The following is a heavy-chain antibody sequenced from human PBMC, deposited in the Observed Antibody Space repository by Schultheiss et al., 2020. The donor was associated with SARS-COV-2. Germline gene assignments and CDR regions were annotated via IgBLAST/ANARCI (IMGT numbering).Heavy chain of an antibody. CDR1: GGSISSYY. V-gene: IGHV4-4*07. J-gene: IGHJ4*02. CDR2: IYTSGST. Sequence: SQTLSLTCTVSGGSISSYYWSWIRQPAGKGLEWIGRIYTSGSTNYNPSLKSRVTISVDTSKNQFSLKLSSVTAADTAVYYCARHPAPWDYFDYWGQGTLVTVSS. D-gene: IGHD3-16*01. CDR3: ARHPAPWDYFDY.